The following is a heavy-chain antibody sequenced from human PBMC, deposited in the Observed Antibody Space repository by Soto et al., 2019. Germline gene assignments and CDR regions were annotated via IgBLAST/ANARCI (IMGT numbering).Heavy chain of an antibody. J-gene: IGHJ3*02. D-gene: IGHD3-9*01. V-gene: IGHV4-59*01. CDR2: IYYSGST. Sequence: SETLSLTCTVSGGSISRYYWNWIRQPPGKGLEWIGYIYYSGSTNYNPSLKSRVTISVDTSKNQFSLKLSSVTAADTAVYYCARYFDWPSGFDIRGQGTTVTVSS. CDR1: GGSISRYY. CDR3: ARYFDWPSGFDI.